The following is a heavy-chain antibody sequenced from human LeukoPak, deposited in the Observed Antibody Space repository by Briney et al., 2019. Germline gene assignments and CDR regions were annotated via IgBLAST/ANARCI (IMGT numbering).Heavy chain of an antibody. Sequence: ASVKVSCRASGYTFTGYYMHWVRQAPGQGLEWMGWINPNSGGTNYAQKFQGRVTMTRDTSISTAYMELSRLRSDDTAVYYCARVRYYYDSSGYPDYWGQGTLVTVSS. J-gene: IGHJ4*02. CDR3: ARVRYYYDSSGYPDY. CDR2: INPNSGGT. D-gene: IGHD3-22*01. V-gene: IGHV1-2*02. CDR1: GYTFTGYY.